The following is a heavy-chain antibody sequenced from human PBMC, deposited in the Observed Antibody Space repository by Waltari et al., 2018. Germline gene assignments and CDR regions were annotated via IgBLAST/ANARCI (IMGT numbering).Heavy chain of an antibody. CDR3: ARVYGDYLYYFDY. CDR2: ISYDGSNK. CDR1: GFTFSSYA. J-gene: IGHJ4*02. D-gene: IGHD4-17*01. V-gene: IGHV3-30-3*01. Sequence: QVQLVESGGGVVQPGRSLRLSCAASGFTFSSYAMHWVRQAPGKGLGWVAVISYDGSNKYYAASVKGRFTISRDSSKNTLYLQMNSLRAEDTAVYYCARVYGDYLYYFDYWGQGTLVTVSS.